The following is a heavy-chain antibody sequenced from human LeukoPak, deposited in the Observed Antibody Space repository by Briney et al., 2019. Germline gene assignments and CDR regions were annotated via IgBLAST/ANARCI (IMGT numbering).Heavy chain of an antibody. Sequence: LSGGSLRLSCAASGFTFSSYSMTWVRQDPGKGLEWVSYITSSSSTIYYADSVKGRFTISRDNAKNSLYLQMNSLRAEDTAVYYCASGPPLTPYYDILNYYFDYWGQGTLVTVSS. V-gene: IGHV3-48*04. J-gene: IGHJ4*02. CDR2: ITSSSSTI. CDR1: GFTFSSYS. D-gene: IGHD3-9*01. CDR3: ASGPPLTPYYDILNYYFDY.